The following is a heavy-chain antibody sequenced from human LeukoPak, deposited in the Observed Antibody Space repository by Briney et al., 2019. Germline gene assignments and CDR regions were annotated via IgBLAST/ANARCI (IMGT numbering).Heavy chain of an antibody. J-gene: IGHJ4*02. V-gene: IGHV4-39*01. CDR2: IYYSGST. Sequence: SETLSLTCTVSGGSLSSSSYYWGWIRQPPGTGLEWIGSIYYSGSTYYNPSLKSRVTISVDTSKNQFSLKLSSVTAADTAVYYCARPYSSGWYYFDYWGQGTLVTVSS. D-gene: IGHD6-19*01. CDR3: ARPYSSGWYYFDY. CDR1: GGSLSSSSYY.